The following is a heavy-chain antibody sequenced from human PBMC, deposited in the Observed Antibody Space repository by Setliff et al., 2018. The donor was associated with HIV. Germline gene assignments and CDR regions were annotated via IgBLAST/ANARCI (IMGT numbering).Heavy chain of an antibody. CDR1: GYTFTSYD. Sequence: VASVKVSCKTSGYTFTSYDVHWVRQATGQGLEWMGYLNPKSGDTGSAQRFQDRLTITADTSVSTAYLELGSLRSDDTAVYYCATPMFPNYHDNSVLIDWGQGTQVTVSS. J-gene: IGHJ1*01. V-gene: IGHV1-8*03. CDR2: LNPKSGDT. D-gene: IGHD3-22*01. CDR3: ATPMFPNYHDNSVLID.